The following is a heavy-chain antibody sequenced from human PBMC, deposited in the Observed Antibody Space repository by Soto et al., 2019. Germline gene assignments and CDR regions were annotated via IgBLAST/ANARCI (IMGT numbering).Heavy chain of an antibody. D-gene: IGHD4-17*01. V-gene: IGHV4-59*01. J-gene: IGHJ4*02. Sequence: PSETLSLTSTVSGGYISSYYWSWIRQPPGKGLEWIGYIYYSGSTNYNPSLKSRVTISVDTSKNQFSLKLSSVTAADTAVYYCARRYGASFDYWGQGTLVTVSS. CDR1: GGYISSYY. CDR2: IYYSGST. CDR3: ARRYGASFDY.